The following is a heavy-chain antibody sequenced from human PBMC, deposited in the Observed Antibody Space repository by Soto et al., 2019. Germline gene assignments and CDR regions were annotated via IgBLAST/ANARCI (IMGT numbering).Heavy chain of an antibody. CDR1: GGSISSGGYY. CDR3: VRGVLS. Sequence: QVQLQESGPGPVKASQTLSLTCNVSGGSISSGGYYWTWIRQHPGKGLEWIGNIHHSGSTFYNPSLKSRVSISVDTSKNQFSLKLSSVTAADTAVYFCVRGVLSWGQGTLVTVSS. CDR2: IHHSGST. V-gene: IGHV4-31*03. J-gene: IGHJ1*01. D-gene: IGHD3-10*01.